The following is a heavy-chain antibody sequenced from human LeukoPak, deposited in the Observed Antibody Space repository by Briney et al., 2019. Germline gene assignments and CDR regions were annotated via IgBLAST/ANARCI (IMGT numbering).Heavy chain of an antibody. CDR2: ISGSGART. CDR1: GLTFSSYA. V-gene: IGHV3-23*01. D-gene: IGHD2-2*01. Sequence: PGASLRLSCAPSGLTFSSYAMSCVRHARGEGLEWVSAISGSGARTYYADSVKARFTISRDNSKNTLYLQMNSLRAEDTAVYYCAKDLAVEYCSSTSCPNWFDPWGQGTLVTVSS. CDR3: AKDLAVEYCSSTSCPNWFDP. J-gene: IGHJ5*02.